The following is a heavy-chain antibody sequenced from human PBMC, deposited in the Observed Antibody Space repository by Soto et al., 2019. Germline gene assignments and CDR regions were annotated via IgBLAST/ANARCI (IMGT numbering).Heavy chain of an antibody. CDR3: AKESYYYDSSGYPTAFDY. CDR2: ISGSGGST. D-gene: IGHD3-22*01. Sequence: EVQLLESGGDLVQPGGSLRLSCAASGFTFSSYAMSWVRQAPGKGLEWVSAISGSGGSTYYADSVKGRFTISRDNSKNTLYLQMNSLRAEDTAVYYCAKESYYYDSSGYPTAFDYWGQGTLVTVSS. CDR1: GFTFSSYA. J-gene: IGHJ4*02. V-gene: IGHV3-23*01.